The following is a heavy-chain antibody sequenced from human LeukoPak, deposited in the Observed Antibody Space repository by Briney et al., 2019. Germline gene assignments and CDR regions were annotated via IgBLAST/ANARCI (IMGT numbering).Heavy chain of an antibody. CDR2: INPNSGGT. J-gene: IGHJ4*02. CDR1: GYTFTGYY. D-gene: IGHD5-12*01. CDR3: ARTPLRPAATTPRQLDY. V-gene: IGHV1-2*02. Sequence: ASVKVSCKASGYTFTGYYMHWVRQAPGQGLEWMGWINPNSGGTNYAQKFQGRVTMTRDTSISTAYMELSSLRSEDTAVFYCARTPLRPAATTPRQLDYWGQGTLVTVSS.